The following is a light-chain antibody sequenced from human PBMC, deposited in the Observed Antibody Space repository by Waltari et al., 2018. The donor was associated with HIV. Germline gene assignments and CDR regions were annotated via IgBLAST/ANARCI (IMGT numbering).Light chain of an antibody. Sequence: DIEMTQSPSSVSASVGDRVTITCRASQGLDNWLAWYQHKPGKAPKLLIYGVSTLESGVPSRFSGSGSGTDFTLTISSLQPEDFATYYCQRGDRYPFTFGPGTKVDIK. V-gene: IGKV1-12*01. CDR1: QGLDNW. CDR2: GVS. CDR3: QRGDRYPFT. J-gene: IGKJ3*01.